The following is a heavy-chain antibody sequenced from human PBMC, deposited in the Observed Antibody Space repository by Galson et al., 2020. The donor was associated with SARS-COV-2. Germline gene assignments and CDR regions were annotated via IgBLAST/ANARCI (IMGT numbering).Heavy chain of an antibody. Sequence: ASVKVSCKASGYTFTGYYMHWVRQAPGQGLEWMGWLNPNSGGTNYAQKFQGRVTRTRDTSISTAYMELSRLGSEDTAVYDRAGVYGYDRGGGFDYWGQGTLVTVSS. CDR2: LNPNSGGT. J-gene: IGHJ4*02. CDR1: GYTFTGYY. CDR3: AGVYGYDRGGGFDY. V-gene: IGHV1-2*02. D-gene: IGHD5-12*01.